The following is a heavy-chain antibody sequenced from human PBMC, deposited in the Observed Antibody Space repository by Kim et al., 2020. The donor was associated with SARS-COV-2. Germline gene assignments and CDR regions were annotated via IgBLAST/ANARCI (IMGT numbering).Heavy chain of an antibody. Sequence: ASVKVSCKASGYTFTSYAMNWVRQAPGQGLEWMGWINTNTGNPTYAQGFTGRFVFSLDTSVSTAYLQISSLKAEDTAVYYCARDPRITMVRGARVWFDPWGQGTLVTVSS. V-gene: IGHV7-4-1*02. CDR1: GYTFTSYA. CDR3: ARDPRITMVRGARVWFDP. J-gene: IGHJ5*02. D-gene: IGHD3-10*01. CDR2: INTNTGNP.